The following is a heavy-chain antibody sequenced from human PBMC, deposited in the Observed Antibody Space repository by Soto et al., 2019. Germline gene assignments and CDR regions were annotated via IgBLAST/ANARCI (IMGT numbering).Heavy chain of an antibody. D-gene: IGHD6-19*01. CDR3: ANDRYGAGWYNYFDP. CDR2: ISHDGGVK. J-gene: IGHJ5*02. CDR1: GFTFSTTG. Sequence: QVHLVESGGGVVQPGRSLRLSCAASGFTFSTTGMHWVRQAPGKGLEWVAMISHDGGVKHYTDSVKGRFTISRDTSNNTVYFPMNSLITEDTAMYPCANDRYGAGWYNYFDPWGQGTLVTVSS. V-gene: IGHV3-30*18.